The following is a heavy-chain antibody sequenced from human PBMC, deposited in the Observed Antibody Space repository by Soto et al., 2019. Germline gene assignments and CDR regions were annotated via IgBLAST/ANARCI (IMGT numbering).Heavy chain of an antibody. CDR3: ARDGYYYASSGYSYVTIHAYYSYGMDV. CDR1: GYTFTSYY. J-gene: IGHJ6*02. Sequence: ASVKVSCKASGYTFTSYYMHWVRQAPGQGLEWMGIINPSGGSTSYAQKFQGRVTMTRDTSTSTVYMELSSLRSEDTAVYYCARDGYYYASSGYSYVTIHAYYSYGMDVWGQGTTVTVSS. CDR2: INPSGGST. D-gene: IGHD3-22*01. V-gene: IGHV1-46*03.